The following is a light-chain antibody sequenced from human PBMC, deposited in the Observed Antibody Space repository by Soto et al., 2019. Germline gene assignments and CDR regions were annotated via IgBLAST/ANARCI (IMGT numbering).Light chain of an antibody. Sequence: SYELTQPPSVSVAPGKTARITCRGNNIGSKRVHWYQQKPGQAPVLVIYYDSDRPSGIPERFSGSNSGNTATLTISRVEAGDEADYYCQVWDSSSDHPVFGGGTKLTV. CDR1: NIGSKR. CDR3: QVWDSSSDHPV. V-gene: IGLV3-21*04. CDR2: YDS. J-gene: IGLJ2*01.